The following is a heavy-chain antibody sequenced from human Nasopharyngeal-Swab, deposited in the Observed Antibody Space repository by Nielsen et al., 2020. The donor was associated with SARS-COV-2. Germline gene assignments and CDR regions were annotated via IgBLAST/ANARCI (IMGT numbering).Heavy chain of an antibody. CDR3: ARSGYSNSDIDY. J-gene: IGHJ4*02. CDR2: IIPIFGTA. D-gene: IGHD6-6*01. CDR1: GGTFSSYA. Sequence: SVKVSCKASGGTFSSYAISWVRQAPGQGLEWMGGIIPIFGTADYAQKFQDIVTITADESTSTAYMELSSLRSEDTAVYYCARSGYSNSDIDYWGQGTLVTVSS. V-gene: IGHV1-69*13.